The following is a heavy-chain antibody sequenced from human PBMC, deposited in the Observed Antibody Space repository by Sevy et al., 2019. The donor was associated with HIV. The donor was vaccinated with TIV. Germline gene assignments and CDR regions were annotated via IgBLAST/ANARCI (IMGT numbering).Heavy chain of an antibody. J-gene: IGHJ5*02. CDR2: IYYTGST. Sequence: SETLSLTCTVSRASMRSGTYYWSWIRQHPGKGLEWIGYIYYTGSTYYNPSLKSRVIISLDASKNQFSLKLSSVTAADTAVYYCARGRLIVARERWFDPWGQGTLVTVSS. D-gene: IGHD5-12*01. CDR1: RASMRSGTYY. V-gene: IGHV4-31*03. CDR3: ARGRLIVARERWFDP.